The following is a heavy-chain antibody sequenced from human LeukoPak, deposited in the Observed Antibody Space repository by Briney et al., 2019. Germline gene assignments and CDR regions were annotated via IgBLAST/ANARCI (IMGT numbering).Heavy chain of an antibody. D-gene: IGHD3-10*01. CDR2: TSSSSSYT. Sequence: PGGSLRLSCAASGFTFSDYYMSWIRQAPGKGLEWVSYTSSSSSYTNYADSVKGRFTISRDNAKNSLYLQMNSLTAGDTAVYYCARDGDNYGIYWGQGTLVTVSS. V-gene: IGHV3-11*06. J-gene: IGHJ4*02. CDR1: GFTFSDYY. CDR3: ARDGDNYGIY.